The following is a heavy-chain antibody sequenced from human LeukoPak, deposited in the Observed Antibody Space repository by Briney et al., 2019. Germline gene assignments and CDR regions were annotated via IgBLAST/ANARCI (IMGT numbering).Heavy chain of an antibody. V-gene: IGHV3-23*01. D-gene: IGHD3/OR15-3a*01. CDR3: VRDLDWGAFDV. J-gene: IGHJ3*01. CDR2: ISPSGDIT. CDR1: EFPFSTHG. Sequence: QSGGSLRLSCAASEFPFSTHGMNWVRQAPGKGLEWVSGISPSGDITYYADSVMGRFTISRDNRKSTVSLQMNSLRAEDTALYYCVRDLDWGAFDVWGQGTMVTVSS.